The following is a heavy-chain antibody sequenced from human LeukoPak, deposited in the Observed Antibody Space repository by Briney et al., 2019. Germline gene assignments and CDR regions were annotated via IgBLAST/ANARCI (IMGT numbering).Heavy chain of an antibody. CDR3: ARTNSGYYNVADY. V-gene: IGHV4-59*08. Sequence: SETLSLTCTVSGGSISNYYWSWIRQPPGKGLEWIGYISYSGSTNFNPSLKSRVTISVDTSRNQFSLKLTSVTAADTAVYYCARTNSGYYNVADYWGQGTLVTVSS. D-gene: IGHD5-12*01. CDR2: ISYSGST. CDR1: GGSISNYY. J-gene: IGHJ4*02.